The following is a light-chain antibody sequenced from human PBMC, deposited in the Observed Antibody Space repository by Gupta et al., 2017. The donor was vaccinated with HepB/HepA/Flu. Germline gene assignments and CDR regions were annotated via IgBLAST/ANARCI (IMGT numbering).Light chain of an antibody. CDR2: RNN. V-gene: IGLV1-47*01. CDR3: AAWDDSLSGVV. CDR1: SSNIGSNS. Sequence: QSVLTQPPSASGTPGQRVTISRSGSSSNIGSNSVYWYQQLPGTAPKLLIYRNNQRPSGVPDRFSGSKSGTSASLAIRGLRSEDEADYYCAAWDDSLSGVVFGGGTKLTVL. J-gene: IGLJ2*01.